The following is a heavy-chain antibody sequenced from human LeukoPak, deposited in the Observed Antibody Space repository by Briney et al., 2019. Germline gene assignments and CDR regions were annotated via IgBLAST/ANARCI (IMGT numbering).Heavy chain of an antibody. CDR1: GGTFSSYA. CDR2: IIPIFGTA. CDR3: AKAASSSWPSYYYGMDV. V-gene: IGHV1-69*13. J-gene: IGHJ6*02. D-gene: IGHD6-13*01. Sequence: ASVKVSCKASGGTFSSYAISWVRQAPGQGLEWMGGIIPIFGTANYAQKFQGRVTITADESTSTAYMESSLRVDDTAVYYCAKAASSSWPSYYYGMDVWGQGTTVTVSS.